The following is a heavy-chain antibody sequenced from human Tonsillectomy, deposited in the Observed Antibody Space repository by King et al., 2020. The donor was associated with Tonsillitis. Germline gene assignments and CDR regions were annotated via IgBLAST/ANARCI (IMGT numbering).Heavy chain of an antibody. V-gene: IGHV1-69*01. J-gene: IGHJ4*02. CDR1: GGTFSSYA. Sequence: VQLVESGAEVKKPGSSVKVSCKASGGTFSSYAISWVRQAPGQGLEWMGGIIPIFGTANYAQKFQGRVTITADESTSTAYMEMSSLRSEDTDVYYCATSRDIVVVVAATFSLDYWGQGTLVTVSS. CDR2: IIPIFGTA. D-gene: IGHD2-15*01. CDR3: ATSRDIVVVVAATFSLDY.